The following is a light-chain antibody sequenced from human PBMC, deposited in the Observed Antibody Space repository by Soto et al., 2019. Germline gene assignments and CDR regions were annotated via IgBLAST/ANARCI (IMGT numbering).Light chain of an antibody. V-gene: IGKV1-5*03. J-gene: IGKJ1*01. CDR2: QAS. CDR1: QSISSW. CDR3: QQYSAYPWT. Sequence: DIQMTQSPSRLSASVGDRVILTCRASQSISSWLAWYPQKPGRAHKLLIYQASSLGSEVPSRFSGSGSGTEFTLIISSLQPDDFATYYCQQYSAYPWTFGQGTKVEIK.